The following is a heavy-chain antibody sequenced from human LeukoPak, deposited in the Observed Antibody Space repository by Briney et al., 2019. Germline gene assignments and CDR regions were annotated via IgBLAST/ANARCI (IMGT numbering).Heavy chain of an antibody. V-gene: IGHV3-33*01. Sequence: GGSLRLSCAASGFTFGHYGIHWFRQPPGKGLEWVAVIWFDGDKKYYEDSVRGRFTMSRDNSRNTAYVQMGSLRAEDTAVYYCARETGTWNSSKLDVWGQGTTVTVSS. CDR3: ARETGTWNSSKLDV. CDR1: GFTFGHYG. D-gene: IGHD1-7*01. J-gene: IGHJ6*02. CDR2: IWFDGDKK.